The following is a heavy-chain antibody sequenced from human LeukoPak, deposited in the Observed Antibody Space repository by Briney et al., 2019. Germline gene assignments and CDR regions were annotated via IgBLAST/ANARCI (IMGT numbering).Heavy chain of an antibody. CDR1: GFTFSSYS. D-gene: IGHD1-26*01. J-gene: IGHJ4*02. Sequence: GGSLRLSCAASGFTFSSYSMNWVRQAPGKGLEWVSSISSSSRYIHYADSVKGRFTISRDNAKNSLFLQVNSLRAEDTAVYYCASPEGATNFDYWGQGTLVTVSS. CDR3: ASPEGATNFDY. CDR2: ISSSSRYI. V-gene: IGHV3-21*01.